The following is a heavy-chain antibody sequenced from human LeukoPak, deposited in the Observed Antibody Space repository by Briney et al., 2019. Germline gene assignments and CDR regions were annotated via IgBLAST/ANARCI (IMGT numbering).Heavy chain of an antibody. Sequence: SETLSLTCTVSGSISSYYWSWIRQPPGKGLEWIGYIYTSGSTNYNPSLKSRVTISVDTSKDQFSLDLTSVTAADTAVYYCARQKCTSTSCLTKNAFDIWGQGTMVTVSS. D-gene: IGHD2-2*01. CDR3: ARQKCTSTSCLTKNAFDI. J-gene: IGHJ3*02. V-gene: IGHV4-4*09. CDR1: GSISSYY. CDR2: IYTSGST.